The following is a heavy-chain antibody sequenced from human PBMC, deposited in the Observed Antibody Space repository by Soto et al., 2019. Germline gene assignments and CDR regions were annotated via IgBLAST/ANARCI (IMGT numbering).Heavy chain of an antibody. CDR3: AKRPDCTNGVCYTVEYFQH. Sequence: PGGSLRLSCAASGFTFSSYAMSWVRQAPGKGLEWVSAISGSGGSTYYADSVKGRFTISRDNSKNTLYLQMNSLRAEDTAVYYCAKRPDCTNGVCYTVEYFQHWGQGTLVTVSS. CDR2: ISGSGGST. V-gene: IGHV3-23*01. D-gene: IGHD2-8*01. CDR1: GFTFSSYA. J-gene: IGHJ1*01.